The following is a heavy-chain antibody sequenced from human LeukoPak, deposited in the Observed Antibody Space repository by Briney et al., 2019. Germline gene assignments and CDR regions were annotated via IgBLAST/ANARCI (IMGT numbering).Heavy chain of an antibody. CDR3: AKDLWSGFDY. J-gene: IGHJ4*02. V-gene: IGHV3-30*02. CDR1: GFTFSSYG. Sequence: GGSLRLSCAASGFTFSSYGMHWVRQAPGRGLEWVAFIRYDGSNKYYADSVKGRFTISRDNSKNTLYLQMNSLRAEDAAVYYCAKDLWSGFDYWGQGILVTVSS. D-gene: IGHD3-3*01. CDR2: IRYDGSNK.